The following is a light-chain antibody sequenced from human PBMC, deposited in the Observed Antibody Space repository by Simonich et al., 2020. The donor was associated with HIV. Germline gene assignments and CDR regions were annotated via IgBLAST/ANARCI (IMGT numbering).Light chain of an antibody. CDR3: QQYYSTPYT. CDR2: WAS. V-gene: IGKV4-1*01. Sequence: DIVMTQSPDSLAVSLGERATINCKPSRNILYNSNNKNYLAWYQQKPGQPPKLLIYWASTRESGVPDRFSGSGSGTVFTLTISSLQAEDVAVYYCQQYYSTPYTFGQGTKLEIK. CDR1: RNILYNSNNKNY. J-gene: IGKJ2*01.